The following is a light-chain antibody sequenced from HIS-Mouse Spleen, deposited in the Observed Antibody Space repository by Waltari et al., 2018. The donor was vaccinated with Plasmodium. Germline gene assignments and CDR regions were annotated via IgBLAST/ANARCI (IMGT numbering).Light chain of an antibody. CDR2: EVS. V-gene: IGLV2-14*01. Sequence: QPALTPPSSVSGSPGPPIPISRPGTSSDVGVLHYVSWYQQHPGKAPKLMIYEVSNRPSGVSNRFSGSRSGNTASLTISGLQAEDEADYYCSSYTSSSTWVFGGGTKLTVL. CDR3: SSYTSSSTWV. CDR1: SSDVGVLHY. J-gene: IGLJ3*02.